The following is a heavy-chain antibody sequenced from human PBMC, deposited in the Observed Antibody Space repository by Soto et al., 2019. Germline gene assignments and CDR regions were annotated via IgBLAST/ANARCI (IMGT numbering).Heavy chain of an antibody. V-gene: IGHV3-64D*08. D-gene: IGHD6-25*01. Sequence: QPVGSLILSCSVSGITFRNYAMHWVRQAPGRGLEYVSGITSDGDNTWHADSVKDRFTISRDNSDDTLYLQMSSLRVEDTAKYYCGKGNQRLRYYFEFWGPATLLTVSS. CDR2: ITSDGDNT. J-gene: IGHJ4*01. CDR3: GKGNQRLRYYFEF. CDR1: GITFRNYA.